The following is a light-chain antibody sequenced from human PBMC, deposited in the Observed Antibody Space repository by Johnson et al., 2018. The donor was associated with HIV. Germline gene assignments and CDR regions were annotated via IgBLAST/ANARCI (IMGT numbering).Light chain of an antibody. CDR2: DNN. J-gene: IGLJ1*01. CDR3: AAWDDSLNGFYV. CDR1: SSNIGNNY. V-gene: IGLV1-51*01. Sequence: QSVLTQPPSVSAAPGQKVTISCSGSSSNIGNNYVSWYQQLPGTAPKLLIYDNNQRPSGVPDRFSGSKSGTSASLAISGLQAEDEAEYYCAAWDDSLNGFYVFGSGTKVTVL.